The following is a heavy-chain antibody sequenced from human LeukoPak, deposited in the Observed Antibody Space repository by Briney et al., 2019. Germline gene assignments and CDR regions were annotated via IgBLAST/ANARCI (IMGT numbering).Heavy chain of an antibody. Sequence: ASVKVSCKASGYTFTSYDINWVRQATGQGLEWMGWMNPNSGNTGYAQKFQGRVTITRNTSISTAYMELSSLRSEDTAVYYCARAATYSSSRFFDYRGQGTLVTVSS. CDR1: GYTFTSYD. D-gene: IGHD6-6*01. CDR2: MNPNSGNT. J-gene: IGHJ4*02. V-gene: IGHV1-8*03. CDR3: ARAATYSSSRFFDY.